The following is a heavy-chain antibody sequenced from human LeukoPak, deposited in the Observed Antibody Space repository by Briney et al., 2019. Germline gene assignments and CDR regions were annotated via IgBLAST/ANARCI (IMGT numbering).Heavy chain of an antibody. CDR1: GYTFTGYY. CDR2: INPNSGGT. D-gene: IGHD5-12*01. V-gene: IGHV1-2*02. J-gene: IGHJ4*02. CDR3: ARYSGYDYGVYY. Sequence: GASVKVSCKASGYTFTGYYMHWVRQAPGQGLEWMGWINPNSGGTNYAQKFQGRVTMTRDTSISTSYMELSRLSSVTAADTAVYYCARYSGYDYGVYYWGQGTLVTVSS.